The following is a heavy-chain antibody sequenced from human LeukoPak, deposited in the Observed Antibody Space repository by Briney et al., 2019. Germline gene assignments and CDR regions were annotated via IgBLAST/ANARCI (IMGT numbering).Heavy chain of an antibody. V-gene: IGHV1-3*01. CDR3: ARVTRSSLSYFDY. D-gene: IGHD6-6*01. Sequence: KFQGRVTITRDTSASTAYMELSSLRSEDTAVYYCARVTRSSLSYFDYWGQGTLVTVSS. J-gene: IGHJ4*02.